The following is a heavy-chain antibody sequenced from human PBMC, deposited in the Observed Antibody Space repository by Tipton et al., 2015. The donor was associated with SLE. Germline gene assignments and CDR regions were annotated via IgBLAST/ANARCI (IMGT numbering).Heavy chain of an antibody. V-gene: IGHV4-59*11. CDR3: ARGQHQLGRFDP. J-gene: IGHJ5*02. CDR1: GSISSHY. CDR2: IFSSGGP. Sequence: TLSLTCTVGSISSHYWSWIRQPPGKGLEWIGYIFSSGGPTYNPSLKSRLTISVDTSMNQFSLKLSSVTAADTAVYYCARGQHQLGRFDPWGQGTLVTVSS. D-gene: IGHD1-1*01.